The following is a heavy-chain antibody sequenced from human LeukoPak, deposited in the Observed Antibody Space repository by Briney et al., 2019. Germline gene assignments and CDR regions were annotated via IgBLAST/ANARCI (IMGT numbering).Heavy chain of an antibody. CDR1: GRPISSYY. J-gene: IGHJ4*02. D-gene: IGHD3-3*01. CDR3: ARSDYDFWSGYVDY. V-gene: IGHV4-59*01. CDR2: NYYSGST. Sequence: KTSETLSLTCTVSGRPISSYYWSWTRQPPGKGLEEIGYNYYSGSTNYNPSLKSRVTISVDTSKNQFSLKLSSVTAADTAVYYCARSDYDFWSGYVDYWGQGTLVTVSS.